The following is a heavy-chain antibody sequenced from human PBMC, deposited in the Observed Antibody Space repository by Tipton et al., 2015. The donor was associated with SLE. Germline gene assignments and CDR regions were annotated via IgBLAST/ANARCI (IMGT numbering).Heavy chain of an antibody. CDR3: ARYGLSGYSYGFFDY. V-gene: IGHV4-31*03. J-gene: IGHJ4*02. D-gene: IGHD5-18*01. Sequence: TLSLTCTVSGGSISSGGYYWSWIRQHPGKGLGWIGYIYYSGSTYYNPSLKSRVTISVDTSKNQFSLKLSSVTAADTAVYYCARYGLSGYSYGFFDYWGQGTLVTVSS. CDR2: IYYSGST. CDR1: GGSISSGGYY.